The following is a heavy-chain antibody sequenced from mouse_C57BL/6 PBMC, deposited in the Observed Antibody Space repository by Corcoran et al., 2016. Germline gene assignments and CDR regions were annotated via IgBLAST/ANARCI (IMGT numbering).Heavy chain of an antibody. CDR3: ERKDYGSSYWYFDV. J-gene: IGHJ1*03. Sequence: QIQLVQSGPELKKPGETVKISCKASGYTFTTYGMSWVKQAPGKGLKWMGWINTYSGVPTYADDFKGRFAFSLETSASTAYLQINNLKNEDTATYFCERKDYGSSYWYFDVWGTGTTVTVSS. D-gene: IGHD1-1*01. V-gene: IGHV9-3*01. CDR2: INTYSGVP. CDR1: GYTFTTYG.